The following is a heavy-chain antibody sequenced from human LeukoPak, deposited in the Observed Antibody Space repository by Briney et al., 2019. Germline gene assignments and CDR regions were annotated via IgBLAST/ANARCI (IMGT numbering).Heavy chain of an antibody. CDR2: ISSSSSYI. V-gene: IGHV3-21*01. CDR1: GFTFSSYS. J-gene: IGHJ6*03. D-gene: IGHD3-16*01. Sequence: GGSLRLSCAASGFTFSSYSMNWVRQAPGKGLEWVSSISSSSSYIYYADSVKGRFTISRDNAKNSLYLQMNSLRAEDTAVYYCAREGGGSYYYYYMDVWGKGTTVTVSS. CDR3: AREGGGSYYYYYMDV.